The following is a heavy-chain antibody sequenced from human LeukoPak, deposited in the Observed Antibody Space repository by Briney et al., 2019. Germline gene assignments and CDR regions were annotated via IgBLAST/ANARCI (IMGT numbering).Heavy chain of an antibody. J-gene: IGHJ4*02. CDR2: IRYDGSNK. CDR1: GFTFSSYG. D-gene: IGHD3-3*01. CDR3: ANPPRDNYDFWSGYHYDY. Sequence: GGPLRLFCAASGFTFSSYGMHWVRQAPGKGLEWVAFIRYDGSNKYYADSVKGRFTISRDNSKNTLYLQMNSLRAEDTAVYYCANPPRDNYDFWSGYHYDYWGQGTLVTVSS. V-gene: IGHV3-30*02.